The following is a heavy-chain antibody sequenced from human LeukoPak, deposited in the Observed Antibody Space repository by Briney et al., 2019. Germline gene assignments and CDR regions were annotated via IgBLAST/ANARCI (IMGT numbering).Heavy chain of an antibody. CDR3: ETDLAYSKNLAIYHAFDI. CDR1: GFTFSNYA. CDR2: ISGSGGST. J-gene: IGHJ3*02. D-gene: IGHD6-13*01. V-gene: IGHV3-23*01. Sequence: GGSLRLSCAASGFTFSNYAMSWVRQAPGKGLEWVSAISGSGGSTYYADSVKGRFTISRDDFKNTLYLQMNSLRAEDTAVYYCETDLAYSKNLAIYHAFDIWGQGTRVTVSS.